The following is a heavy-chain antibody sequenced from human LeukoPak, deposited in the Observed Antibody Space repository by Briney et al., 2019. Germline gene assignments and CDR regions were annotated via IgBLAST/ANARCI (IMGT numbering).Heavy chain of an antibody. CDR3: ASSQNCGGDCYYYYGMDV. D-gene: IGHD2-21*02. CDR1: GFTFSSYA. V-gene: IGHV3-53*01. J-gene: IGHJ6*02. CDR2: IYSGGST. Sequence: GGSLRLSCAASGFTFSSYAMSWVRQAPGKGLEWVSVIYSGGSTYYADSVKGRFTISRDNSKNTLYLQMNSLRAEDTAVYYCASSQNCGGDCYYYYGMDVWGQGTTVTVSS.